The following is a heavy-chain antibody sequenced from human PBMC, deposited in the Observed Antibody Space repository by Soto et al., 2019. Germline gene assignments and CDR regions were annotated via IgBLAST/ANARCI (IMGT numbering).Heavy chain of an antibody. J-gene: IGHJ6*02. CDR2: ISAYNGNT. CDR1: GYTFTSYG. V-gene: IGHV1-18*01. CDR3: ARTLGYCISTSCPSSMDV. Sequence: QVQLVQSGAEVKKPGASVKVSCKASGYTFTSYGISWVRQAPGQGLEWMGWISAYNGNTNYAQKLQGRVTMTTDTSTXTXSMELRSLRSDDTAVYYCARTLGYCISTSCPSSMDVWGQGTTVTVSS. D-gene: IGHD2-2*01.